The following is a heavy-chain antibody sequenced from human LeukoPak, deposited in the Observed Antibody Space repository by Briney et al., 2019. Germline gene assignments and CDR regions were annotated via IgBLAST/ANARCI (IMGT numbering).Heavy chain of an antibody. J-gene: IGHJ3*02. CDR1: GGSISSYY. V-gene: IGHV4-59*12. CDR3: AREGVTIHVGAFDI. Sequence: SETLSLTCTVSGGSISSYYWSWIRQPPGRGLEWIGYIYDSGSTYYNPSLKSRVTISVDTSKNQFSLKLSSVTAADTAVYYCAREGVTIHVGAFDIWGQGTMVTVSS. D-gene: IGHD3-10*01. CDR2: IYDSGST.